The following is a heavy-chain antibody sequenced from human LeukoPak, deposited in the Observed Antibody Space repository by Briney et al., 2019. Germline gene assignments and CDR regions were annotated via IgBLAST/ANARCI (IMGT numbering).Heavy chain of an antibody. CDR1: GFTFSSYN. D-gene: IGHD3-22*01. Sequence: PGGSLRLSCAASGFTFSSYNMNWVRQAPGKGLEWVAIIKPDGSDKSYADSVKGRFTISRDNAKNSLYLQMNSLRAEDTAVYYCARDFTTYYYDSGNDYWGQGTLVTVSS. CDR3: ARDFTTYYYDSGNDY. J-gene: IGHJ4*02. V-gene: IGHV3-7*01. CDR2: IKPDGSDK.